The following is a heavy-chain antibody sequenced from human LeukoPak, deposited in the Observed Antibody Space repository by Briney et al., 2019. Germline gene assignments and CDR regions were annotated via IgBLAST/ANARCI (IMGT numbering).Heavy chain of an antibody. J-gene: IGHJ4*02. CDR2: ISWNGGRM. D-gene: IGHD3-9*01. V-gene: IGHV3-9*01. CDR3: ANEKALTFDY. Sequence: GGSLRLSCSLSGFTFENYAMHWVRQAPGKGLEWVSAISWNGGRMDYADSVKGRFTISRDNAKKSLYLQMNSLRTEDTALYFCANEKALTFDYWGRGTLVTVSS. CDR1: GFTFENYA.